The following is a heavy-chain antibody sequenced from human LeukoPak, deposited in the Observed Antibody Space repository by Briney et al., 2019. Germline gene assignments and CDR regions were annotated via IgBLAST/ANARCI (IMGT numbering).Heavy chain of an antibody. CDR2: INGDESRT. V-gene: IGHV3-74*01. J-gene: IGHJ6*04. Sequence: GGSLRLSCAASGSTFSSYWMHWVRQGPGKGLVWVARINGDESRTTYADSVRDRFTISRDNAKNTLYLQMNSLRAEDTAVYYCVRGQLERPFDFYYGMDVRGKGTTVTVSS. CDR1: GSTFSSYW. D-gene: IGHD1-1*01. CDR3: VRGQLERPFDFYYGMDV.